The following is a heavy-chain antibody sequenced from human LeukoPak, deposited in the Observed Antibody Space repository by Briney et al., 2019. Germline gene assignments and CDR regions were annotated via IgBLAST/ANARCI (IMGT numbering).Heavy chain of an antibody. Sequence: GGSLRLSWAASGFTFISYSMNWVRQAPGKGLEWVSSISSSSSYIYYADSVKGRFTISRDNAKNSLYLQMNSLRAEDTAVYYCARGRGGGYFDYWGQGTLVTVSS. V-gene: IGHV3-21*01. CDR2: ISSSSSYI. CDR3: ARGRGGGYFDY. D-gene: IGHD3-16*01. CDR1: GFTFISYS. J-gene: IGHJ4*02.